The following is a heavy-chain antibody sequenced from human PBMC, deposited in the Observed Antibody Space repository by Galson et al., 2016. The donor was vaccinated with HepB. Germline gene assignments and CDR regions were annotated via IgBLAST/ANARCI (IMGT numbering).Heavy chain of an antibody. Sequence: SLRLSCAASGFTFSDYWMAWVRQAPGKGLEWVANIKQDGSQKYYLGSVEGRFTISRDNAKNSLYLQMNSLGAEDAAVYYCTTHGHWSFDHWGQGALVTVSS. D-gene: IGHD3-3*02. J-gene: IGHJ4*02. CDR1: GFTFSDYW. CDR2: IKQDGSQK. V-gene: IGHV3-7*03. CDR3: TTHGHWSFDH.